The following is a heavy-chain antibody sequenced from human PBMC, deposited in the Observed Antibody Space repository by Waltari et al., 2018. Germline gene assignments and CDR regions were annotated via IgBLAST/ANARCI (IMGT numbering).Heavy chain of an antibody. J-gene: IGHJ4*02. CDR2: INENGRTI. Sequence: EVQVVESGGGLVQPGGSLRLSCAASGFTVSRHWMHWVRQGPGKGLAWVSRINENGRTINYAGSVRGRFTISRDNTKNMLYLQMSSLRAEDTAIYYCARDFGGRNDYWGQGTLVTVSS. D-gene: IGHD2-15*01. CDR1: GFTVSRHW. CDR3: ARDFGGRNDY. V-gene: IGHV3-74*01.